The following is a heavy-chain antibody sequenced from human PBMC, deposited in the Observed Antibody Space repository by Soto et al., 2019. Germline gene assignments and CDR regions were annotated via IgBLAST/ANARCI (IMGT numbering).Heavy chain of an antibody. CDR3: ARLNEWLDHYYYGMDV. Sequence: QLQLQESGPGLVKPSETLSLTCTVSGGSISSSSYYWGWIRQPPGKGLEWIGSIYYSGSTYYNPSIKSRVPISVDTSKNQFSLQLSSVTAADTAVYYCARLNEWLDHYYYGMDVWGQGTTVTVSS. CDR1: GGSISSSSYY. V-gene: IGHV4-39*01. J-gene: IGHJ6*02. CDR2: IYYSGST. D-gene: IGHD6-19*01.